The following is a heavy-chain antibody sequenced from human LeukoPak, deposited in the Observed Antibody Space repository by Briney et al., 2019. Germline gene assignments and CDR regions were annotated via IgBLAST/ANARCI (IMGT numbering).Heavy chain of an antibody. D-gene: IGHD1-1*01. Sequence: PSETLSLTCTVSGGSISGYFWSWIRQPPGKGLEWIGYIYYSGSTNYNPSLKSRVTISVDTSKNQFSLKLSSVTAADTAGYYCSIHGVYNWNDYAFDVWGQGTMVTVSS. V-gene: IGHV4-59*08. CDR2: IYYSGST. J-gene: IGHJ3*01. CDR3: SIHGVYNWNDYAFDV. CDR1: GGSISGYF.